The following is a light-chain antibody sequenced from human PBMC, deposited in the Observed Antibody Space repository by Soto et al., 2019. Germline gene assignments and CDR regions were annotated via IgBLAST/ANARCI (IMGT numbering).Light chain of an antibody. CDR2: DVS. Sequence: QSALTQPASVSGSPGQSITISCTGTSSDVGGYNYVSWYQQHPGKAPKLMIYDVSNRPSGVSNRFSGSKSGNTASLTISGLQAEDEADYYCSSYTSSSTVVFGVGTKITVL. J-gene: IGLJ2*01. CDR3: SSYTSSSTVV. V-gene: IGLV2-14*01. CDR1: SSDVGGYNY.